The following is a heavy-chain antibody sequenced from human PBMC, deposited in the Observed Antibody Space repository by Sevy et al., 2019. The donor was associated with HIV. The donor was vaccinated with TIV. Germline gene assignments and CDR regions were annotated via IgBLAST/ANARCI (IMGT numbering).Heavy chain of an antibody. J-gene: IGHJ6*02. Sequence: GGSLRLSCAASGFPFNDHAMHWVRQVPGKGLEWVSGVSWNSRNIGYADSVKGRFTISRDNANHFLYLEMNSLSPEDTAFYYCAKDINRGCDGINCYPYYYCFYGLDVWGQGTTVTVSS. V-gene: IGHV3-9*01. CDR2: VSWNSRNI. CDR3: AKDINRGCDGINCYPYYYCFYGLDV. CDR1: GFPFNDHA. D-gene: IGHD2-21*01.